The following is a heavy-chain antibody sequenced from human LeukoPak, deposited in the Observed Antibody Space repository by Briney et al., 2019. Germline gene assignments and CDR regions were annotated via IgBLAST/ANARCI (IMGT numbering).Heavy chain of an antibody. Sequence: SETLSLTCAVYGGSFSGYYWSWIRQPPGKGLEWIGEINHSGSTNYNPSLKSRVTISVDTSKNQFSLKLSSVTAADTAVYYCAGGARGGFGYYGSGRRWFDPWGQGTLVTVSS. CDR2: INHSGST. J-gene: IGHJ5*02. V-gene: IGHV4-34*01. CDR1: GGSFSGYY. CDR3: AGGARGGFGYYGSGRRWFDP. D-gene: IGHD3-10*01.